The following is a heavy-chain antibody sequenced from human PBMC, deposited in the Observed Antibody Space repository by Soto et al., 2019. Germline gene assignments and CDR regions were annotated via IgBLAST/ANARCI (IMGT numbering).Heavy chain of an antibody. CDR2: ITDCGGST. J-gene: IGHJ4*02. V-gene: IGHV3-23*01. D-gene: IGHD2-21*01. CDR1: GFAFSSFA. Sequence: PGGSLRLSCAASGFAFSSFAMSWVRQAPGKGLEWVSSITDCGGSTFYADSVKGRLTTSRDNSKSTLYLQMNSLRAEDTAVYYCAKYKGVIHHLMFDCWGQGTLVTVSS. CDR3: AKYKGVIHHLMFDC.